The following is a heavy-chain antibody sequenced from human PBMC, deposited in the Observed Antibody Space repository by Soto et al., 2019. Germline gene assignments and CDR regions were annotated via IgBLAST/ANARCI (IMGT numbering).Heavy chain of an antibody. CDR1: GFTFSNYA. CDR2: ISYDGSNK. V-gene: IGHV3-30-3*01. CDR3: ARGGDFRSGIDY. Sequence: QVQLVESGGGVVQPGRSLRLSCAASGFTFSNYAIHWVRQAPGKGLEWVAVISYDGSNKCYADSVKGRFTISRDNSKNTLYLQMSSLRAEDTAVYYCARGGDFRSGIDYWGQGTLVTVSS. D-gene: IGHD3-3*01. J-gene: IGHJ4*02.